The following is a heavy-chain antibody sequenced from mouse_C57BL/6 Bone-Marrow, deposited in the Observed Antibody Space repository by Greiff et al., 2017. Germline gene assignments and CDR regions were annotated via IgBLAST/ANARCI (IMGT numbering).Heavy chain of an antibody. V-gene: IGHV1-80*01. CDR2: IYPGDGDT. CDR3: ARVETGTSWYFEV. Sequence: VQLQQSGAELVKPGASVKISCKASGYAFSSYWMNWVKQRPGKGLEWIGQIYPGDGDTNYNGKFKGKATLTADKSSSTAYMQLSSLTSEDSAVYLCARVETGTSWYFEVWGTGTTVTVSS. J-gene: IGHJ1*03. CDR1: GYAFSSYW. D-gene: IGHD4-1*01.